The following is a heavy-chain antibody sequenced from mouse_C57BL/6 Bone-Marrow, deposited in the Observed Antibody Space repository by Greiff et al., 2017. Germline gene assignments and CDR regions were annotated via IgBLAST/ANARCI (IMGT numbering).Heavy chain of an antibody. Sequence: VQLKQSGPVLVKPGASVKMSCKASGYTFTDYYMNWVKQSHGKSLEWIGVINPYNGGTSYNQKFKGKATLTVDKSSSTAYMELNSLTSEDSAVYYCARRVDYDVAWFAYWGQGTLVTVSA. D-gene: IGHD2-4*01. CDR2: INPYNGGT. J-gene: IGHJ3*01. CDR3: ARRVDYDVAWFAY. CDR1: GYTFTDYY. V-gene: IGHV1-19*01.